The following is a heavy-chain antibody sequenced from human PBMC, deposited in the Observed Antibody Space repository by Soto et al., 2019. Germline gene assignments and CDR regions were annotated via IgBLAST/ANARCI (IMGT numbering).Heavy chain of an antibody. J-gene: IGHJ4*02. V-gene: IGHV3-48*02. D-gene: IGHD3-9*01. Sequence: GGSLRLSCAASGFTFSGYSVNWVRQAPGKGLEWVSYISSGSKTLYYAESVKGRFTVSRDNARNSQYLQMNSLRDEDTAVYYCAREDILGVRSFDYWGQGTLVTVSS. CDR3: AREDILGVRSFDY. CDR2: ISSGSKTL. CDR1: GFTFSGYS.